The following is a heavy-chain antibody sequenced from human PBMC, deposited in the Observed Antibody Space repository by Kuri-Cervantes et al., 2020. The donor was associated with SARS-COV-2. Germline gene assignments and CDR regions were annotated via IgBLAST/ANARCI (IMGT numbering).Heavy chain of an antibody. CDR3: ATWELLGGY. CDR2: INHSGST. V-gene: IGHV4-34*01. J-gene: IGHJ4*02. Sequence: ESLKISCAVYGGSFSGYYWSWIRQPPGKGLEWIGEINHSGSTNYNPSLKSRVTISVDTSKNQFSLRLSSVTAAATAVYYCATWELLGGYWGQGTLVTDSS. CDR1: GGSFSGYY. D-gene: IGHD1-26*01.